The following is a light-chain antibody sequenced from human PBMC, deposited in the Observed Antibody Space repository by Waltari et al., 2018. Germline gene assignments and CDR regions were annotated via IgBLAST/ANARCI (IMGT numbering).Light chain of an antibody. V-gene: IGKV2-28*01. CDR1: QSLLNSNGYNY. CDR2: LGS. CDR3: VQTLETPPWT. Sequence: IVMTQSPLSLSVTPGDPASISCRSSQSLLNSNGYNYLDWYLQKPGQSPQHAIYLGSYRASGVPDRFSGRGSGTDFTLKISRVEAEDVGVYYCVQTLETPPWTFGQGTKVEIK. J-gene: IGKJ1*01.